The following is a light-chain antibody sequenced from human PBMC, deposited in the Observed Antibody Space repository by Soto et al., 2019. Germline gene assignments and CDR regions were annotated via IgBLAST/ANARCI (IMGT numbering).Light chain of an antibody. Sequence: EIVMTQSPATLSVSPGERATLSCRASQSVSSNLAWFQQKPGQAPRLLIDGASTRATGIPARFSGSGSGTEVTLTVSSLQSEDCAVYYCQQYNNWPLTFGGGTKVEIK. V-gene: IGKV3-15*01. CDR2: GAS. CDR3: QQYNNWPLT. J-gene: IGKJ4*02. CDR1: QSVSSN.